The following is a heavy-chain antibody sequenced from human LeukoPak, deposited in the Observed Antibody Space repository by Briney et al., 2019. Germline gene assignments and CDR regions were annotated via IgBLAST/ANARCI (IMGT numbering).Heavy chain of an antibody. Sequence: ASVKVSCKASGYTFTDYAMNWVRQAPGQGLEWMGWIHPNTGNPTYAQGFTGRFVFSLDTSVGMTYLQISSLKAEDTAVYYCARAYQSLGGLSLPDHWGQGTLVTVSS. J-gene: IGHJ5*02. CDR2: IHPNTGNP. V-gene: IGHV7-4-1*04. CDR3: ARAYQSLGGLSLPDH. D-gene: IGHD3-16*02. CDR1: GYTFTDYA.